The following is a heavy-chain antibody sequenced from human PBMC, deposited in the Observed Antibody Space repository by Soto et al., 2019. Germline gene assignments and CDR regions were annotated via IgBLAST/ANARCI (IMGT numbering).Heavy chain of an antibody. CDR2: IYYSGST. J-gene: IGHJ4*02. Sequence: PSETLSLTCTVSGGSISSYYWSWIRQPPGKGLEWIGYIYYSGSTNYNPSLKSRVTISVDTSKNQFSLKLSSVTAADTAVYYCARDYYGSGSPPLGYWGQGTLVTV. V-gene: IGHV4-59*01. D-gene: IGHD3-10*01. CDR3: ARDYYGSGSPPLGY. CDR1: GGSISSYY.